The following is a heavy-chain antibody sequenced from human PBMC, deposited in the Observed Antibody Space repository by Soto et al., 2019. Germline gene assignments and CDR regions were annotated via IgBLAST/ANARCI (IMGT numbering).Heavy chain of an antibody. CDR3: ARDRGRRDYDSTDACDI. V-gene: IGHV4-31*03. CDR1: GGSISSGGYY. Sequence: QVQLQESGPGLVKPSQTLSLTCTVSGGSISSGGYYWSWIRQHPGKGLEWIGYIYYSGSTYYNPSLKSRVTISVDTSKNQFSLKLSSVTAADTAVYYCARDRGRRDYDSTDACDIWGQGTMVTVSS. CDR2: IYYSGST. J-gene: IGHJ3*02. D-gene: IGHD3-22*01.